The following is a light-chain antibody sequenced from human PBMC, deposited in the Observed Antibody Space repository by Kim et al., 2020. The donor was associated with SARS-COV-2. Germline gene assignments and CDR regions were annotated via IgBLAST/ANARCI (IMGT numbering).Light chain of an antibody. CDR1: QGLSSY. V-gene: IGKV1-39*01. CDR2: AAS. J-gene: IGKJ1*01. Sequence: DIQMTQSPSSLSASVGDRVTITCRASQGLSSYLNWYQQKPGKAPNLLIYAASALQSGVPSRFSGSGSGTDFTLTIRSLQPEDFATYYCQKSYSTPWTFGQGTKVDIK. CDR3: QKSYSTPWT.